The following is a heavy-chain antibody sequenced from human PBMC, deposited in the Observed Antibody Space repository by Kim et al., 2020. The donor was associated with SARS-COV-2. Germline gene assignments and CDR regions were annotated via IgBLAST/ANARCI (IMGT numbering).Heavy chain of an antibody. D-gene: IGHD5-18*01. Sequence: GESLKISCKGSGYSFTSYWIGWVRQMPGKGLEWMGIIYPGDSDTRYSPSFQGQVTISADKSISTAYLQWSSLKASDTAMYYCARDTAMDHYYYGMDVWGQGTTVTVSS. CDR2: IYPGDSDT. CDR3: ARDTAMDHYYYGMDV. V-gene: IGHV5-51*01. J-gene: IGHJ6*02. CDR1: GYSFTSYW.